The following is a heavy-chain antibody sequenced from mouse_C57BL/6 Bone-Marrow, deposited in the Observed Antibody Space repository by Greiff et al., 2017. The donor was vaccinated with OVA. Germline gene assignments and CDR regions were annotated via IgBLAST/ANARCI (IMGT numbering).Heavy chain of an antibody. CDR2: IDPETGGT. Sequence: VQLQQSGAELVRPGASVTLSCKASGYTFTDYEMHWVKQTPVHGLEWIGAIDPETGGTAYNQKFKGKAILTADKSSSTAYMELRSLTSEDSAVYYCTRSAPYYYGSSYNAMDYWGQGTSGTVSS. CDR3: TRSAPYYYGSSYNAMDY. V-gene: IGHV1-15*01. D-gene: IGHD1-1*01. J-gene: IGHJ4*01. CDR1: GYTFTDYE.